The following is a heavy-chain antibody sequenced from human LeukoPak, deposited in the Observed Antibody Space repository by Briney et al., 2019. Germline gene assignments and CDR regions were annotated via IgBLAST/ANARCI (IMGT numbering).Heavy chain of an antibody. J-gene: IGHJ1*01. CDR2: IYYSGST. CDR1: GGSINNSY. V-gene: IGHV4-59*12. D-gene: IGHD3-22*01. CDR3: ARRRTYYDSSGYYFRAEYFQH. Sequence: SETLSLTCTVSGGSINNSYWTWIRQPPGKGLEWIGHIYYSGSTNYSPSLKSRVTISVDTSKNQFSLKLSSVTAADTAVYYCARRRTYYDSSGYYFRAEYFQHWGQGTLVTVSS.